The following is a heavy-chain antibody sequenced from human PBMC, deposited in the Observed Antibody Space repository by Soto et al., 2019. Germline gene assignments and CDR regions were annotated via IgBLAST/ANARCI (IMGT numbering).Heavy chain of an antibody. D-gene: IGHD4-17*01. CDR2: IYYSGST. CDR3: ASSPLYGDYVDY. V-gene: IGHV4-59*01. J-gene: IGHJ4*02. Sequence: SETLSLTCTVSGGSISSYYWSWIRQPPGKGLEWIGYIYYSGSTNYNPSLKSRVTISVDTSKNQFSLKLSSVTAADTAVYYCASSPLYGDYVDYWGQGTLVTVS. CDR1: GGSISSYY.